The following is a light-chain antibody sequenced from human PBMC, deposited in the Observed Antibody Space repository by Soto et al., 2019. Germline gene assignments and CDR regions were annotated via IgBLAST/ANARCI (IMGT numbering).Light chain of an antibody. Sequence: DIQMTQSPSTLSASVGDRVTITCRASQSVTGGLAWYQQKPGEAPKLLIYDASTLASGDPSRFSGSGSVTQFTLTISSLQPDDSATYYCQQYHSYSPYTFGQGTKLEIK. V-gene: IGKV1-5*01. J-gene: IGKJ2*01. CDR2: DAS. CDR3: QQYHSYSPYT. CDR1: QSVTGG.